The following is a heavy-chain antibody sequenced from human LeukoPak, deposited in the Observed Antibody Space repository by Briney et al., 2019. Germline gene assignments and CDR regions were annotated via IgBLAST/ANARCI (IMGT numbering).Heavy chain of an antibody. CDR2: ISSSGSTI. CDR3: ARDYSSGWYYFDY. Sequence: GGSLRLSCAASGFTFSSYSMNWVRQAPGKGLEWVSYISSSGSTIYYADSVKGRFTISRDNAKNSLYLQMNSLRAEDTAVYYCARDYSSGWYYFDYWGQGTPVTVSS. CDR1: GFTFSSYS. J-gene: IGHJ4*02. D-gene: IGHD6-19*01. V-gene: IGHV3-48*04.